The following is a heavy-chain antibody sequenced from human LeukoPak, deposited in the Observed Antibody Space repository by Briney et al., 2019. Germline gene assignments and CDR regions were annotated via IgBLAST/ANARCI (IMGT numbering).Heavy chain of an antibody. Sequence: SETLSLTCTVSGGSISSSSCYWGWIRQPPGKGLEWIGSIYYSGSTYYNPSLKSRVTISVDTSKNQFSLKLSSVTAADTAVYYCARITVAGAFDYWGQGTLVTVSS. V-gene: IGHV4-39*01. CDR3: ARITVAGAFDY. J-gene: IGHJ4*02. CDR1: GGSISSSSCY. D-gene: IGHD6-19*01. CDR2: IYYSGST.